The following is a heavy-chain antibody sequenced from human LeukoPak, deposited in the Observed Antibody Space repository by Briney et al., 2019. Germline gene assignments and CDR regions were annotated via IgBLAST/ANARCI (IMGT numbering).Heavy chain of an antibody. Sequence: GASVKVSCKASGYTFTSYGISWVRQAPGQGLEWMRWISAHNGNTNYAQKLQGRVTMTTDTSTSTAYMELRSLRSDDTAVYYCARWVPRSSWDQDRKFDPWGQGTLVTVSS. CDR2: ISAHNGNT. D-gene: IGHD6-13*01. CDR3: ARWVPRSSWDQDRKFDP. CDR1: GYTFTSYG. V-gene: IGHV1-18*01. J-gene: IGHJ5*02.